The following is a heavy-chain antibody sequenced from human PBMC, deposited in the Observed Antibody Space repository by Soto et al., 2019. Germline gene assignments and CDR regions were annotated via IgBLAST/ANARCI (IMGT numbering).Heavy chain of an antibody. CDR3: ARGGTFAYDTSGYSVY. CDR2: INPKSGGT. CDR1: GYTFSAYY. Sequence: QVHLVQSGAEVKKPGASVKVSCKTSGYTFSAYYMHWVRQAPGQGLEWMGWINPKSGGTLYAQKFHGRVTMTRETSISTAYMEWSRLRSDDTAVYYCARGGTFAYDTSGYSVYWGQGTLVTVSS. V-gene: IGHV1-2*02. D-gene: IGHD3-22*01. J-gene: IGHJ4*02.